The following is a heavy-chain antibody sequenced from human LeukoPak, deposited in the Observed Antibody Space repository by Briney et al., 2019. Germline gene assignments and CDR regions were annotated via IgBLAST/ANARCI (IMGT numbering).Heavy chain of an antibody. Sequence: GGSLRLSCAASGFTFSDYYMSWIRQAPGKGLEWISYISSSSSYTNYADSVKGRITMSRDNSKNSLYLQMNSLRVEDTAIYYCARGQRGDYWGQGTLVTVSS. CDR2: ISSSSSYT. D-gene: IGHD6-25*01. CDR1: GFTFSDYY. J-gene: IGHJ4*02. CDR3: ARGQRGDY. V-gene: IGHV3-11*05.